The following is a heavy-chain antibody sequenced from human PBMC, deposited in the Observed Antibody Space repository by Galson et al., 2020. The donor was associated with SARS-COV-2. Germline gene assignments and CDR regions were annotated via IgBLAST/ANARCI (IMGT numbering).Heavy chain of an antibody. Sequence: ASVKVSCKASGYTFTGFYMHWVRQAPGQGLEWLGCINPYSGDTNYGQRFPGRVTMTRDTSISTAYMELSRLRSNDTAVYFCARRGAMTTLTTWDYWGQGTLVTVSS. CDR2: INPYSGDT. CDR3: ARRGAMTTLTTWDY. D-gene: IGHD4-4*01. V-gene: IGHV1-2*02. J-gene: IGHJ4*02. CDR1: GYTFTGFY.